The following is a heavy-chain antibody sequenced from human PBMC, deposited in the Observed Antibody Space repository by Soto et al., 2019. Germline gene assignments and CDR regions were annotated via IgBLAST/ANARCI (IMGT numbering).Heavy chain of an antibody. CDR1: GFTFISYD. CDR3: ARGVSSSWYLNWFDP. CDR2: ISSSGSTI. Sequence: PGGSLRLSSAASGFTFISYDMNWVRQAPGKGLEWVSYISSSGSTIYYADSVKGRFTISRDNAKNSLYLEMNSLRAEDTAVYYCARGVSSSWYLNWFDPWGQGTLVTVSS. V-gene: IGHV3-48*03. D-gene: IGHD6-13*01. J-gene: IGHJ5*02.